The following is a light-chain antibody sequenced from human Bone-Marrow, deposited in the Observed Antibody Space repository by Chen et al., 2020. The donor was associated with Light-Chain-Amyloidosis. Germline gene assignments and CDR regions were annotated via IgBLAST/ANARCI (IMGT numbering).Light chain of an antibody. CDR3: QQYGTSPLT. CDR1: QTISSNY. J-gene: IGKJ4*01. CDR2: GSS. Sequence: EIVSTQSPGTRSLAQGEGANLPCRASQTISSNYFTWYQQKFGQAPRLLIYGSSSRATGIPDRFTGSGSGTDFTLTINRLEPEDFAMYYCQQYGTSPLTFGGGTKVEIK. V-gene: IGKV3-20*01.